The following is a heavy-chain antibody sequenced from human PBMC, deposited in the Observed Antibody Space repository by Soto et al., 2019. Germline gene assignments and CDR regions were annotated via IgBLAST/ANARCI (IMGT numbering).Heavy chain of an antibody. CDR2: ITSSGSGGST. CDR1: GFTFSSYT. V-gene: IGHV3-23*01. J-gene: IGHJ4*02. CDR3: ARDVPCDY. Sequence: PGGSLRLSCAASGFTFSSYTMSWVRQAPGKRLEWVSAITSSGSGGSTYYADSVKGRFTISRDNSKNTLYLQMNSLRAEDTAVYYCARDVPCDYWGKGTLVTVSS.